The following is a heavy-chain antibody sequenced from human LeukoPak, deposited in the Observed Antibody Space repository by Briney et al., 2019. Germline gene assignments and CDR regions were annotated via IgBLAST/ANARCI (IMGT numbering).Heavy chain of an antibody. Sequence: GASVKVSCKASGYTFTSYGISWVRQAPGQGLEWMGWISGHNGNTKYAQKYQRRVSMTTDTPTSTAYMELRSLRSDDTAVYYCERDSSIVAAGTFNRNLDYWGQGTLVTVSS. J-gene: IGHJ4*02. CDR1: GYTFTSYG. D-gene: IGHD6-13*01. CDR3: ERDSSIVAAGTFNRNLDY. V-gene: IGHV1-18*01. CDR2: ISGHNGNT.